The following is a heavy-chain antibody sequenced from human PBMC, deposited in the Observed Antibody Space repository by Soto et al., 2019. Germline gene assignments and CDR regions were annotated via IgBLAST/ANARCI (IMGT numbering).Heavy chain of an antibody. V-gene: IGHV1-69*13. Sequence: EASVKVSCKASGDTFSSYAISWVRQAPGQGLEWMGGIIPIFGTANYAQKFQGRVTITADESTSTAYMELSSLRSEDTAVYYCARAKGGYVPLGYYYGMDVWGQGTTVTVSS. J-gene: IGHJ6*02. CDR3: ARAKGGYVPLGYYYGMDV. CDR1: GDTFSSYA. CDR2: IIPIFGTA. D-gene: IGHD5-18*01.